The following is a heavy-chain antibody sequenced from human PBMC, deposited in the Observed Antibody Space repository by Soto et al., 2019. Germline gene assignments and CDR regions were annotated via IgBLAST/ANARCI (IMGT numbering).Heavy chain of an antibody. V-gene: IGHV3-15*07. CDR3: TTDPLHYYGGGMDV. CDR1: GFTFSNAW. J-gene: IGHJ6*02. D-gene: IGHD3-10*01. Sequence: EVQLVESGGGLVKPGGSLRLSCAASGFTFSNAWMNWVRQAPGKGLEWVGRMKSKTDGGTTDYAAPVKGRFTISRDDSKNTLYLQMNSLKTEDTAVYYCTTDPLHYYGGGMDVWGQGTTVTVSS. CDR2: MKSKTDGGTT.